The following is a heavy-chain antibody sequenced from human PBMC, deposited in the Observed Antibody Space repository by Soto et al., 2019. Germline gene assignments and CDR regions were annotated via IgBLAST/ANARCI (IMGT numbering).Heavy chain of an antibody. J-gene: IGHJ4*02. CDR1: EFTVTNNY. D-gene: IGHD1-26*01. V-gene: IGHV3-53*01. CDR3: ARGSMYFDY. Sequence: VQLVESGGGLIQPGGSLRLSCAVSEFTVTNNYMNWVRQAPGRGLEWVAVIYSGGDTYYADSVKGRFTVSRDNSKNTLYLQMNSLRGEDTAVYFCARGSMYFDYWGQGTVVTVSS. CDR2: IYSGGDT.